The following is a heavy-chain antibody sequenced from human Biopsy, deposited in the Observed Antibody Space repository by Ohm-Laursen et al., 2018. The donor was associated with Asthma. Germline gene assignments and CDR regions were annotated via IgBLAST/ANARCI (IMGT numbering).Heavy chain of an antibody. V-gene: IGHV4-34*01. CDR1: GGSFSGYY. CDR3: ARAGQCSSTSCYNPGWFDP. Sequence: TLSLTCSVYGGSFSGYYWSWIRQPPGKGLEWIGEINHSGSTNYNLSLKSRVTISVDTSKNQFSLKLSSVTAADTAVYYCARAGQCSSTSCYNPGWFDPWGQGTLVTVSS. D-gene: IGHD2-2*01. CDR2: INHSGST. J-gene: IGHJ5*02.